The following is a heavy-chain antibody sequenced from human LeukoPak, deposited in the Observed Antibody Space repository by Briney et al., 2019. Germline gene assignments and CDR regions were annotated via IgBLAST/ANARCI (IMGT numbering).Heavy chain of an antibody. D-gene: IGHD6-19*01. J-gene: IGHJ4*02. CDR2: ISGSGRTI. CDR3: ARSPTGSGRYYFDY. V-gene: IGHV3-48*03. CDR1: GFTFSSYE. Sequence: GGSLRLSCAASGFTFSSYEMNWVRQAPGKGLAWISYISGSGRTIYYADSVKGRFTISRDNAKNSLYLQMNSLRAEDTAVYYCARSPTGSGRYYFDYWGQGTLVTVSS.